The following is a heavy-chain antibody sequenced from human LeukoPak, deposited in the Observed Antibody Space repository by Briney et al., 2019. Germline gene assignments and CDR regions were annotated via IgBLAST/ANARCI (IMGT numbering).Heavy chain of an antibody. CDR3: ARDHSFGYGGSAY. D-gene: IGHD5-18*01. CDR1: GFNFSTYW. Sequence: GGSLRLSCAASGFNFSTYWMHWVRQAPGKGLEWVAVIWYDGSSKYYADSVQGRFTISRDSSKNTLYLQMNSLRAEDAAVYYCARDHSFGYGGSAYWGQGTPVTVSS. V-gene: IGHV3-33*08. J-gene: IGHJ4*02. CDR2: IWYDGSSK.